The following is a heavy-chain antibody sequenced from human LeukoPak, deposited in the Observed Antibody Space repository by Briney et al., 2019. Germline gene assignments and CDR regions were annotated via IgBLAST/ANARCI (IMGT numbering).Heavy chain of an antibody. Sequence: GASVKVSCKASGYTFTGYYMHWVRQAPGQGLEWMGWINPNSGGTNYAQKFQGRVTMTRDTSISTAYMELSRLRSDDTAVYYCKIGFGSSAVAFDYWGQGTLVTVSS. D-gene: IGHD6-19*01. V-gene: IGHV1-2*02. J-gene: IGHJ4*02. CDR1: GYTFTGYY. CDR3: KIGFGSSAVAFDY. CDR2: INPNSGGT.